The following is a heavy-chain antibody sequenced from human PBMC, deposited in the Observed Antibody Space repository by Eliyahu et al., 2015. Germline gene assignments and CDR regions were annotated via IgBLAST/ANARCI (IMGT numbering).Heavy chain of an antibody. D-gene: IGHD7-27*01. Sequence: QVQLQESGPGLVKPSQTLSLXCXXSGCSISSGGYYWSWIRQHPGKGLEWIGYIYYSGSTYYNPSLKSRVTISVDTSKNQFSLKLSSVTAADTAVYYCARGGILGAFDIWGQGTMVTVSS. V-gene: IGHV4-31*03. CDR1: GCSISSGGYY. CDR3: ARGGILGAFDI. J-gene: IGHJ3*02. CDR2: IYYSGST.